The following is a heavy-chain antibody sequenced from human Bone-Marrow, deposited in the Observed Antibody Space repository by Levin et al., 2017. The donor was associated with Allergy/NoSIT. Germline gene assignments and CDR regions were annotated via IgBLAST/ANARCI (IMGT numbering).Heavy chain of an antibody. CDR3: ARDTSLRGYDILTGYKTPYY. J-gene: IGHJ4*02. Sequence: ASVKVSCKASGYTFTGYYMHWVRQAPGQGLEWMGWINPNSGGTNYAQKFQGRVTMTRDTSISTAYMELSRLRSDDTAVYYCARDTSLRGYDILTGYKTPYYWGQGTLVTVSS. CDR2: INPNSGGT. V-gene: IGHV1-2*02. D-gene: IGHD3-9*01. CDR1: GYTFTGYY.